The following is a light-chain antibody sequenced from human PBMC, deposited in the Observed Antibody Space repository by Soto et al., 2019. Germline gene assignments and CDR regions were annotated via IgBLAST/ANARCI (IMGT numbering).Light chain of an antibody. Sequence: QSALTQPASVSGSPGQSITISCTGTSRDVGGYNYVSWYQHYPDKAPKLIIYDVTRRPSGVSDRFSGSKSGNTASLTISGLQPEDEAHYYCSSFTLSTYVFGSGTKLTVL. J-gene: IGLJ1*01. CDR2: DVT. CDR3: SSFTLSTYV. CDR1: SRDVGGYNY. V-gene: IGLV2-14*01.